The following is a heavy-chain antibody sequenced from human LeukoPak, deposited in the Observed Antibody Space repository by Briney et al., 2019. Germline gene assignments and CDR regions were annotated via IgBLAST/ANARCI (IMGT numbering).Heavy chain of an antibody. CDR1: GGTFSSYA. CDR3: ARTVYGEEYDAFDI. J-gene: IGHJ3*02. V-gene: IGHV1-69*13. CDR2: IIPIFGTA. D-gene: IGHD4-17*01. Sequence: GASVKVSCKASGGTFSSYAISWVRQAPGQGLEWMGGIIPIFGTANYAQKFQGRVTITADESTSTAYMELSSLRSEDTAVYYCARTVYGEEYDAFDIWGQGTMVTVSS.